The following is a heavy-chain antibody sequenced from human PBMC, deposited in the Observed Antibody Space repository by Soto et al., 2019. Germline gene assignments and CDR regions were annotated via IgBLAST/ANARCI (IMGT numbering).Heavy chain of an antibody. CDR3: ARDYPMVRGVIPYGMDV. CDR1: GGSVSSGSYY. CDR2: IYYSGST. J-gene: IGHJ6*02. V-gene: IGHV4-61*01. D-gene: IGHD3-10*01. Sequence: PSETLSLTCTVCGGSVSSGSYYWSWIRQPPGKGLEWIGYIYYSGSTNYNPSLKSRVTISVDTSKNQFSLKLSSVTAADTAVYYCARDYPMVRGVIPYGMDVWGQGTTVTVSS.